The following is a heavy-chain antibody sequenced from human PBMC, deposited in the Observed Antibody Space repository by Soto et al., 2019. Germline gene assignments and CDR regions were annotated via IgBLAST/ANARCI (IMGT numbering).Heavy chain of an antibody. CDR3: VRAAGE. Sequence: DVQLVQSGGGLVQPGGSLKLSCAASGFTLSSSWMHWVRQAPGKGLEWVSLINSDGYRPGYADSVKGRFTISRDTAKNSLDLQMNSLRVADTVVYYYVRAAGEWGQGTLVTVSS. D-gene: IGHD3-16*01. CDR2: INSDGYRP. V-gene: IGHV3-74*01. J-gene: IGHJ1*01. CDR1: GFTLSSSW.